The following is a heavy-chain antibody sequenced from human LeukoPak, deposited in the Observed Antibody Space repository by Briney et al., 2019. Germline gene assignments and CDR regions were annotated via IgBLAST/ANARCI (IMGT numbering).Heavy chain of an antibody. Sequence: GGSLRLSCAASGFTFSSYWMHWVRQAPGKGLVWVSRINGDGSTTTYADSVTGRFTISRDNAKNTLYLQMNSLRAEDTAVYYCASDISWLQPNYYYYGMDVWGQGTTVTVSS. J-gene: IGHJ6*02. CDR2: INGDGSTT. V-gene: IGHV3-74*01. D-gene: IGHD1-14*01. CDR1: GFTFSSYW. CDR3: ASDISWLQPNYYYYGMDV.